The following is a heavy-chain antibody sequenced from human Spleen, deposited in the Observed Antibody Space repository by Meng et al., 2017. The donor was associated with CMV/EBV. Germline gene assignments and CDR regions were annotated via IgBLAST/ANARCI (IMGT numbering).Heavy chain of an antibody. CDR2: IIPILGIA. D-gene: IGHD4-11*01. CDR3: ASATVTTYDAFDI. CDR1: GGTFSSYT. Sequence: SVKVSCKASGGTFSSYTISWVRQAPGQGLEWMGRIIPILGIANYAQKFQGRVTITADKSTSTTYMELSSLRSEDTAVYYCASATVTTYDAFDIWGQGTMVTVSS. J-gene: IGHJ3*02. V-gene: IGHV1-69*02.